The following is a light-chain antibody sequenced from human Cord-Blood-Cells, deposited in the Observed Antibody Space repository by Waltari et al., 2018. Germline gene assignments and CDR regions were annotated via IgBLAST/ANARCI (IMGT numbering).Light chain of an antibody. CDR1: QSIISY. CDR2: AAS. V-gene: IGKV1-39*01. CDR3: QQSYSTPLT. J-gene: IGKJ4*01. Sequence: IQMTQSPSSLSASVGDRVTITCRASQSIISYLNWYQQKPGKAPKLLIYAASSLQSGVPSRFSGSGAGTDFTLTISSLQPEDFATYYCQQSYSTPLTVGGGTKVEIK.